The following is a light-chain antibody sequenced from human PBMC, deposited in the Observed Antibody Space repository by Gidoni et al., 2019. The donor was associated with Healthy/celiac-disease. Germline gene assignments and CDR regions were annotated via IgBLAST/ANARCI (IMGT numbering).Light chain of an antibody. V-gene: IGLV2-8*01. CDR2: EVS. Sequence: QSALTQPPSASGSPGQSVTISCTGTSSDVGAYKYVPWYQQHPGKVPKLMIDEVSKRPSGVPDLFSGSKSSNTASLTVSGLQAEDEADYYCSSYAGSNNWVFGGGTKVTVL. CDR1: SSDVGAYKY. J-gene: IGLJ3*02. CDR3: SSYAGSNNWV.